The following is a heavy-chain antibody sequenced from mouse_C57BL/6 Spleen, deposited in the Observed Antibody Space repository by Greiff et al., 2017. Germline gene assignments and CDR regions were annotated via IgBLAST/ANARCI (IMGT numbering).Heavy chain of an antibody. CDR3: ACDAGRDY. CDR2: ILPGSGST. Sequence: QVQLKESGAELMKPGASVKLSCKATGYAFTGYWIEWVKQRPGHGLEWIGEILPGSGSTNYNGKFKGKATFTSDTSSNTAYMQLSSLTTEDSAISYCACDAGRDYWGQGTSVTVSS. CDR1: GYAFTGYW. J-gene: IGHJ4*01. V-gene: IGHV1-9*01.